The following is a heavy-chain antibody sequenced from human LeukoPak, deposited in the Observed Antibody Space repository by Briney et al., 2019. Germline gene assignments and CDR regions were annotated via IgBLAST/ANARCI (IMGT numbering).Heavy chain of an antibody. CDR2: ISSSGSTI. CDR1: GFTFSDYY. V-gene: IGHV3-11*01. J-gene: IGHJ5*02. D-gene: IGHD3-9*01. Sequence: GGSLRLSCAASGFTFSDYYMSWIRQAPGKGLEWVSYISSSGSTIYYADSVKGRFTISRDNAKNSLYLQMNSLRAEDTAVYYCARDRGNILTGYYHNWFDPWGQGTLVTVSS. CDR3: ARDRGNILTGYYHNWFDP.